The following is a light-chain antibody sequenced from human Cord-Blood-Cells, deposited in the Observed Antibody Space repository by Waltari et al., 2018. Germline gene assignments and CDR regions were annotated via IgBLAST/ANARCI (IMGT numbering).Light chain of an antibody. V-gene: IGLV2-14*01. CDR3: SSYTSSSTWV. CDR2: EVS. CDR1: SSDVGGYNY. Sequence: QSALTQPASVSGSPGQSITISCTGTSSDVGGYNYVSWYQQHPGKAPKLRIYEVSNRPSGVSNPFSGSKSGNTASLTISGLQAEDEADYYCSSYTSSSTWVFGGGTKLTVL. J-gene: IGLJ3*02.